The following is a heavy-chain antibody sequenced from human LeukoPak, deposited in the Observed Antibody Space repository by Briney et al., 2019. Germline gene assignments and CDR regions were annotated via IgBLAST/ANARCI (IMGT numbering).Heavy chain of an antibody. J-gene: IGHJ6*03. D-gene: IGHD1-1*01. CDR2: ISAYNGNT. CDR1: GYTFSSYG. CDR3: ARAYNWNDGYYYYYMDV. Sequence: GASVKVSCKASGYTFSSYGISWVRQAPGQGLEWMGWISAYNGNTNYAQKLQGRVTMTTDTSTSTAYMELRSLRSDDTAVYYCARAYNWNDGYYYYYMDVWGKGTTVTISS. V-gene: IGHV1-18*01.